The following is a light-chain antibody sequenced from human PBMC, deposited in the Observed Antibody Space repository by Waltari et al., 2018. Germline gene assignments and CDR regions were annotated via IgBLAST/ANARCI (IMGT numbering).Light chain of an antibody. J-gene: IGLJ2*01. CDR2: DVS. Sequence: QSALTQPRSVSGSPGQSVTISCTGTSSDVGGYNYVSWYQQHPGQAPKLMIYDVSKRPSGVPDRFSGSKSGNTASLTISGLQAEDEADYYCCSYAGSYTSYVVFGGGTKLTVL. CDR3: CSYAGSYTSYVV. CDR1: SSDVGGYNY. V-gene: IGLV2-11*01.